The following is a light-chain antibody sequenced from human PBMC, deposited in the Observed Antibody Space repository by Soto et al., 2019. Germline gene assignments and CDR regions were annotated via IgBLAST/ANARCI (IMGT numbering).Light chain of an antibody. CDR2: KAS. CDR3: QHSDSYSEA. J-gene: IGKJ1*01. V-gene: IGKV1-5*03. CDR1: QTISSW. Sequence: EIEMTQSPSTLSGSVGDRVTISCRASQTISSWLAWYQQKPGKAPKLLIYKASTLKSGVPSRFSGSGSGTEFTLTISSLQPDDFAPYCCQHSDSYSEAFGQGSK.